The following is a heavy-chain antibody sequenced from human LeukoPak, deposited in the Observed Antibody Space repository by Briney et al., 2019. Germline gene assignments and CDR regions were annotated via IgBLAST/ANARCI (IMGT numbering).Heavy chain of an antibody. Sequence: GGSLRLSCAASGFTVSSNYMSWVRQAPGKGLEWVSVIYSGGSTYYADYVKGRFTIFRDNSKNRLYLQMNSLRAEDTAVYYCARCRDYDFWSGYPPWYFDYWGQGTLVTVSS. J-gene: IGHJ4*02. V-gene: IGHV3-66*01. D-gene: IGHD3-3*01. CDR1: GFTVSSNY. CDR3: ARCRDYDFWSGYPPWYFDY. CDR2: IYSGGST.